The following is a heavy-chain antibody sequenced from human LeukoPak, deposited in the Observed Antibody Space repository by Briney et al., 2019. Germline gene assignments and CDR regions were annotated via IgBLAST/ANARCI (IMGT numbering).Heavy chain of an antibody. CDR2: ISGSGGST. Sequence: PGGSLGLSCAASGFTFSSYAMSWVRQAPGKGLEWVSAISGSGGSTYYADSVKGRFTISRDNSKNTLYLQMNSLRAEDTAVYYCAKRANGDYLNYYYYYGMDVWGQGTTVTVSS. CDR3: AKRANGDYLNYYYYYGMDV. D-gene: IGHD4-17*01. CDR1: GFTFSSYA. V-gene: IGHV3-23*01. J-gene: IGHJ6*02.